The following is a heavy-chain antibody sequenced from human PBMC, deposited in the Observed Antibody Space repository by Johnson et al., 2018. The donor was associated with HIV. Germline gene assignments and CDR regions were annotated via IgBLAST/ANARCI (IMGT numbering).Heavy chain of an antibody. D-gene: IGHD2-21*02. CDR3: ARETMDCGGDCLGVFDL. CDR2: ISWNGGST. J-gene: IGHJ3*01. V-gene: IGHV3-9*01. CDR1: GFTFDDYA. Sequence: VESGGGVVQPGRSLRLSCAASGFTFDDYAMHWVRQAPGKGLEWVSGISWNGGSTGYADSVKGRFTISRDNAKNSLYLQMNSLRAEDTALYYCARETMDCGGDCLGVFDLWGQGTMVTVSS.